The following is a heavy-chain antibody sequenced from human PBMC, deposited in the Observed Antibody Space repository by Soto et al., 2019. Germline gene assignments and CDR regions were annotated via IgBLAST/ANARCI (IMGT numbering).Heavy chain of an antibody. J-gene: IGHJ4*02. V-gene: IGHV4-38-2*02. Sequence: SETLSLTCTVSGYSISSGYYWGWIRQPPGKGLEWIGSIYHSGSTYYNPSLKSRVTISVDTSKNQFSLKLSSVTAADTAVYYCARGGAPDYSNYDYWGQGTLVTVSS. CDR2: IYHSGST. D-gene: IGHD4-4*01. CDR1: GYSISSGYY. CDR3: ARGGAPDYSNYDY.